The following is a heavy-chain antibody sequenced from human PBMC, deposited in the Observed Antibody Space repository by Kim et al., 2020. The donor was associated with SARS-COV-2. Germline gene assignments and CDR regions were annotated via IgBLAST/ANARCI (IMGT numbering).Heavy chain of an antibody. V-gene: IGHV3-23*01. D-gene: IGHD2-2*01. Sequence: GGSLRLSCAASGFTFSSYAMSWVRQAPGKGLEWVSAISGSGGSTYYADSVKGRFTISRDNSKNTLYLQMNSLRAEDTAVYYCAKDIVVVPAAGDDYYYYYVRDVWGQGTTVTVSS. CDR3: AKDIVVVPAAGDDYYYYYVRDV. CDR1: GFTFSSYA. CDR2: ISGSGGST. J-gene: IGHJ6*02.